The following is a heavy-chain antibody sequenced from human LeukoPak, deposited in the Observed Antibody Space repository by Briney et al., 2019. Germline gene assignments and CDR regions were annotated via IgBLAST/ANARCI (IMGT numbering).Heavy chain of an antibody. V-gene: IGHV3-21*01. CDR3: ARDYGGSSPFDY. Sequence: GGSLRLSCAASGFTFSSYTMNWVRQAPGKGLEWVSSISSTSSYIYYADSVKGRFTISRDNAKNSLYLQMNSLRAEDTAVYYCARDYGGSSPFDYWGQGTLVTVSS. J-gene: IGHJ4*02. CDR2: ISSTSSYI. D-gene: IGHD4-23*01. CDR1: GFTFSSYT.